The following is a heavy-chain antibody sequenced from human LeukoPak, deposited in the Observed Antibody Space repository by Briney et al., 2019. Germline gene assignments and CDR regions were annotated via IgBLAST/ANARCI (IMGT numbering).Heavy chain of an antibody. D-gene: IGHD3-22*01. V-gene: IGHV4-34*01. J-gene: IGHJ4*02. CDR2: INHSGST. CDR1: GGSFSGYY. Sequence: PSETLSLTCAVYGGSFSGYYWSWIRQPPGKGLEWIGEINHSGSTNYNPSLKSRVTISVDTSKNQFSLKLSSVTAADTAVYYCARGRSDYYDSSGYYLLDYWGRGTLVTVSS. CDR3: ARGRSDYYDSSGYYLLDY.